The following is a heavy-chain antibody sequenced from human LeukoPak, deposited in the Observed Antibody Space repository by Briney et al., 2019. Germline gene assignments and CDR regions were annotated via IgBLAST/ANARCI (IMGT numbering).Heavy chain of an antibody. D-gene: IGHD3-10*01. J-gene: IGHJ4*02. V-gene: IGHV3-30*04. CDR2: ISYDGSNK. Sequence: PGGSLRLSCAASGFTFSSYAMHWVRQAPGKGLEWVAVISYDGSNKYYADSVKGRFTISRDNSKNTLYLQMNSLRAEDTAVYYCARVSRPMVRGVKPEYWGQGTLVTVSS. CDR3: ARVSRPMVRGVKPEY. CDR1: GFTFSSYA.